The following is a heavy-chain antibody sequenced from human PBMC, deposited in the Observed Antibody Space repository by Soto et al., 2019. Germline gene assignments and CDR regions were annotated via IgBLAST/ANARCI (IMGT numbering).Heavy chain of an antibody. CDR2: IYHSGST. CDR1: GGSISSSNW. CDR3: ARMAAAGTDFQH. V-gene: IGHV4-4*02. D-gene: IGHD6-13*01. Sequence: QVQLQESGPGLAKPSGTLSLTCAVSGGSISSSNWWSWVRQPPGKGLEWIGEIYHSGSTNYTPSLKSRVTIAVHKSKNQFPLKLSSVTAAETAVYYCARMAAAGTDFQHWGQGTLVTVSS. J-gene: IGHJ1*01.